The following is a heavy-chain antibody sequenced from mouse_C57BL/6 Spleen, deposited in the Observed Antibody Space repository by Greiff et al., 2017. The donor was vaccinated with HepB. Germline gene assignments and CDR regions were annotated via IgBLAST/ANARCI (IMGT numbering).Heavy chain of an antibody. V-gene: IGHV1-69*01. CDR2: IDPSDSYT. J-gene: IGHJ2*01. CDR3: ARSPLYDGS. CDR1: GYTFTSYW. Sequence: QVQLQQPGAELVMPGASVKLSCKASGYTFTSYWMHWVKQRPGQGLEWIGEIDPSDSYTNYNQKFKGKSTLTVDKSSSTAYMQLSSLTSEDSAVYYCARSPLYDGSWGQGTTLTVSS. D-gene: IGHD2-3*01.